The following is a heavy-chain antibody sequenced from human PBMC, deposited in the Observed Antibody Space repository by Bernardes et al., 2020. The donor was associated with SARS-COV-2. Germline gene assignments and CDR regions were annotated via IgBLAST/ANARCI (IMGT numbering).Heavy chain of an antibody. D-gene: IGHD1-26*01. Sequence: SETLSLTCTVSGGSISSYYWSWIRQPPGKGLEWIGYIYYIGTTNYNPSLKSRVTISVDKSKNQFSLRLNSVTAADTAVYYCARLLSGNYYADYWGQGTLVTVSS. CDR3: ARLLSGNYYADY. J-gene: IGHJ4*02. CDR2: IYYIGTT. V-gene: IGHV4-59*08. CDR1: GGSISSYY.